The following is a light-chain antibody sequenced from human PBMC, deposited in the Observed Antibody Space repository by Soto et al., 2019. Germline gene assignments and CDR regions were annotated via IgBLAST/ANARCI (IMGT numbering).Light chain of an antibody. CDR2: KND. CDR1: RSNIGNNY. CDR3: AAWDDSRSGLNWV. Sequence: QSVLTQPPSASATPGQRVTISCSGSRSNIGNNYVSWYQQLPGTAPKVLIYKNDQRPSGVPDRFSGSKSGTSASLAISGLRSEDEADYYCAAWDDSRSGLNWVFGGGTKVTVL. J-gene: IGLJ3*02. V-gene: IGLV1-47*01.